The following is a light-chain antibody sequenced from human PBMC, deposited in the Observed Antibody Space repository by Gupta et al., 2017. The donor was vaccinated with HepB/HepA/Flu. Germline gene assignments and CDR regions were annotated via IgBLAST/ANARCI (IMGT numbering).Light chain of an antibody. Sequence: QSVLTQPPSASGTPGQRVTISCSGSSSNIGDNTVPWYQQLHGTAPKLLIYSNYRRPSGVPDRFSGAKSGTSASLAISGLQSEDEADYYCAAWDDSLNGFYVVGTGTKVTVL. J-gene: IGLJ1*01. CDR2: SNY. CDR1: SSNIGDNT. V-gene: IGLV1-44*01. CDR3: AAWDDSLNGFYV.